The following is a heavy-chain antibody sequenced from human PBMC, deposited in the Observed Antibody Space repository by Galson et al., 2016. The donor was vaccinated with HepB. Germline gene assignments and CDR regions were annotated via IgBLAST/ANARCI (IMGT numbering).Heavy chain of an antibody. J-gene: IGHJ6*02. D-gene: IGHD3-9*01. CDR1: GFNFNKYW. Sequence: SLRLSCAASGFNFNKYWMTWVRQAPGKGLEWVANIKPDGSDKYYVDSVKGRFTISRDNVKRTLFLQMNSLRAEDTAVYYCVREHYDVLTGYPYFGMDVWGQGTTVIVSS. CDR2: IKPDGSDK. V-gene: IGHV3-7*01. CDR3: VREHYDVLTGYPYFGMDV.